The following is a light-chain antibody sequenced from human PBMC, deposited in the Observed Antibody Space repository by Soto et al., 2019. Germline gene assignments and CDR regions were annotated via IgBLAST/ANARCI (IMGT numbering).Light chain of an antibody. CDR2: GAS. CDR1: QSVDGTF. Sequence: EIVLTQSPGTLSLSPGERATLSCRASQSVDGTFLVWYQHKPGQAPRLLIYGASTRATGVPDRFSGSASGRDFTLTINRLEPEDFVMYYCQHYGNSRYTFSQGTKLEIK. J-gene: IGKJ2*01. CDR3: QHYGNSRYT. V-gene: IGKV3-20*01.